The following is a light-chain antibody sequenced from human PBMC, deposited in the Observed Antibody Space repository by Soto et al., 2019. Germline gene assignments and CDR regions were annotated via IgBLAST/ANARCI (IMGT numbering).Light chain of an antibody. Sequence: EVGLTQSPGTLSLSPGASASLSGRASQSVSSSFLAWYQQKPGQPPRLLIYGASSRATGIPDRFSGSGSGTDFTLTISRLEPEDFATLYCAQYGPSSGRYTFGQGTKVEI. CDR1: QSVSSSF. CDR3: AQYGPSSGRYT. CDR2: GAS. J-gene: IGKJ2*01. V-gene: IGKV3-20*01.